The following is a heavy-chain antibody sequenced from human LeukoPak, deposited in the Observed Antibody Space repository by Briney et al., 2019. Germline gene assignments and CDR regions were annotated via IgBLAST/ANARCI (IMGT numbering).Heavy chain of an antibody. Sequence: ARSRRLSCAASGFTFSNYPMHWVRQAPGKVLEWVAVIPYDGSNNYYSDSVKGRFTLSRDNSKNTLYLQMNSLRPEDTAVYYCARSEGTTVTMFDYWGQGTLVTVSS. J-gene: IGHJ4*02. CDR1: GFTFSNYP. CDR3: ARSEGTTVTMFDY. CDR2: IPYDGSNN. D-gene: IGHD4-17*01. V-gene: IGHV3-30-3*01.